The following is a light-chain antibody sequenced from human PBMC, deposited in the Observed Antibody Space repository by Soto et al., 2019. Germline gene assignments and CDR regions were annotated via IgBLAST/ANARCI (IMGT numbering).Light chain of an antibody. CDR3: QSYDSSLSGYV. Sequence: QSALTQPPSVSGAPGQRVTISCTGSSSNIGAGYDVHWYQQLPGRAPKLLIYGNSNRPSGVPDRFSGSKSGTSASLAITGLQAEDEADYYCQSYDSSLSGYVFGTGTKLTVL. V-gene: IGLV1-40*01. CDR2: GNS. J-gene: IGLJ1*01. CDR1: SSNIGAGYD.